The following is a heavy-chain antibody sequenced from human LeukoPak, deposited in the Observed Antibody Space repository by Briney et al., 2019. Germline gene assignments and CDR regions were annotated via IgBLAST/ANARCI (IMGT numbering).Heavy chain of an antibody. J-gene: IGHJ5*02. CDR1: GGSITSSSYY. CDR2: INYSGTT. Sequence: SETLSLTCTVSGGSITSSSYYWGWIRQPPGKGLDWIASINYSGTTYYNPSLKSRVTISVDTSKNQFSLNLRSVTAADTAVYYCARRPAGLNRFDPWGQGTLVTVSS. D-gene: IGHD6-25*01. V-gene: IGHV4-39*01. CDR3: ARRPAGLNRFDP.